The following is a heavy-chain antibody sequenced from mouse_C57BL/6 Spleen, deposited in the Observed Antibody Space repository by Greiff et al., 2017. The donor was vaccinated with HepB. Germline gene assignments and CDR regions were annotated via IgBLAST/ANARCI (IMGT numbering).Heavy chain of an antibody. CDR1: GYTFTDYY. Sequence: EVQLQQSGPELVKPGASVKISCKASGYTFTDYYMNWVKQSHGKSLEWIGDINPNNGGTSYNQKFKGKATLTVDKSSSTAYMELRSLTSEDSAVYYCARGRGTGWYFDVWGTGTTVTVSS. J-gene: IGHJ1*03. D-gene: IGHD3-3*01. CDR2: INPNNGGT. V-gene: IGHV1-26*01. CDR3: ARGRGTGWYFDV.